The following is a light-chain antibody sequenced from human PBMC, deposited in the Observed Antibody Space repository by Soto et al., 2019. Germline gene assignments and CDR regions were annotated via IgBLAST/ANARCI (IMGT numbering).Light chain of an antibody. CDR1: QSISNN. J-gene: IGKJ1*01. V-gene: IGKV3-20*01. Sequence: EIVMTQSPATLSVSPGERVTLSCRASQSISNNLAWYQHKPGRAPRVLIYDASTRATGVPVRFSGSGSGTDFTLTISRLEPEDFAVYYCQQYGTSPRTFGQGTKVDI. CDR3: QQYGTSPRT. CDR2: DAS.